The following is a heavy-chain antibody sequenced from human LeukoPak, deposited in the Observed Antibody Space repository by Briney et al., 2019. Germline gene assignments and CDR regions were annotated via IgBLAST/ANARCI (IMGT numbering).Heavy chain of an antibody. CDR2: ISSNGGST. V-gene: IGHV3-64D*06. CDR1: GFTFSSYA. J-gene: IGHJ4*02. Sequence: GGSLRLSCSASGFTFSSYAMHWVRQAPGKGLEYVSAISSNGGSTYYADSVKGRFTISRDNSKNTLYLQMSSLRAEDTAVYYCVKVSVVTAITYYFDYWAREPWSPSPQ. CDR3: VKVSVVTAITYYFDY. D-gene: IGHD2-21*02.